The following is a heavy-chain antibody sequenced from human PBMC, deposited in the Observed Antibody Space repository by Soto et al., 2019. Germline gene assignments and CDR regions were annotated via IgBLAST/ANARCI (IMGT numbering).Heavy chain of an antibody. Sequence: GESLKISCQGSGYSFADSWIGWVRQVPGRGLEWVGIIYPGYSDIRYRPSFQGRVTISADKSVNTAYLQWSSLRASDTAIYYCARPPGSGTLFANWGQGTPVTV. D-gene: IGHD2-15*01. V-gene: IGHV5-51*01. CDR1: GYSFADSW. J-gene: IGHJ4*02. CDR2: IYPGYSDI. CDR3: ARPPGSGTLFAN.